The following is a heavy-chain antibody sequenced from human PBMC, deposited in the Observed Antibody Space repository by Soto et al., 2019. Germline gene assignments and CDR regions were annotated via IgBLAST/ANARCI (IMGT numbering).Heavy chain of an antibody. CDR1: GFTFNSDA. D-gene: IGHD2-15*01. CDR3: ARDADPFVVVASSRQSPYYYYMDV. J-gene: IGHJ6*03. Sequence: PGGSLRLSCEASGFTFNSDAMHWVRQAPGKGLEWVAPIWYDGSKEYYADSVKGRFTISRDNPRNTLSLQMHSLRDEDTAVYYCARDADPFVVVASSRQSPYYYYMDVWGKGTTVTVSS. V-gene: IGHV3-33*01. CDR2: IWYDGSKE.